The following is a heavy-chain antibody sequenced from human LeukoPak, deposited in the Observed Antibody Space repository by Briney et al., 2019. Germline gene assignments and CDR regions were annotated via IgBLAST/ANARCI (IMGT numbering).Heavy chain of an antibody. D-gene: IGHD3-3*01. V-gene: IGHV3-30-3*01. CDR1: GFTFSSYA. CDR3: ARGIFYDFWSGYYY. CDR2: ISYDGSNK. Sequence: GGSLRLSCAASGFTFSSYAMHWVRQAPGKGLEWVAVISYDGSNKYYADSVKGRFTISRDNSKNTLYLQMNSLRAEDTAVYYCARGIFYDFWSGYYYWGQGTLVTVSS. J-gene: IGHJ4*02.